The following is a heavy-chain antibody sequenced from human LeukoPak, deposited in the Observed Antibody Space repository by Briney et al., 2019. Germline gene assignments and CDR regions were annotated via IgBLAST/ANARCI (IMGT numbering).Heavy chain of an antibody. CDR3: ARGRRDWNYRGGQLLDS. V-gene: IGHV1-8*01. D-gene: IGHD1-7*01. CDR2: RSPNSGNT. Sequence: ASVKVSFKASGYTFTSYDINWGRLATGQGLEWMGWRSPNSGNTGDAQKFQGRVTMTRNTSRSTAYMQLRSLRSEDTAVSYCARGRRDWNYRGGQLLDSWRQGTLVTVSS. J-gene: IGHJ4*02. CDR1: GYTFTSYD.